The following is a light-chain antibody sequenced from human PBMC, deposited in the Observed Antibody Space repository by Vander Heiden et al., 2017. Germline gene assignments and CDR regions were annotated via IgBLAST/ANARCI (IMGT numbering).Light chain of an antibody. V-gene: IGKV2-28*01. CDR2: LGS. J-gene: IGKJ2*01. CDR1: QSLLHSNGYNY. Sequence: DIVMTQSPLSLPVTPGEPASISCRSSQSLLHSNGYNYLDWYLQKPGQSPQVLIYLGSNRASGVPDRFSGSGSGTDFTLKISRVDAEDVGVYYCRQALQTPYTFGQGTKLEIK. CDR3: RQALQTPYT.